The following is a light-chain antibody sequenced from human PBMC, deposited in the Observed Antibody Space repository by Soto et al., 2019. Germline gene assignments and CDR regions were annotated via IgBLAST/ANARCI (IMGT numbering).Light chain of an antibody. V-gene: IGKV3-15*01. J-gene: IGKJ4*01. CDR1: QSVRSN. Sequence: EVVMTQSPATLSVSPGEGATLSCRASQSVRSNLAWNQKKPGQSHRLLIYGASTRATAVPARFSGSGSGTEFTLTISSLQSEDFAVYYCQQYDNWPLTFGGGTQVEIK. CDR3: QQYDNWPLT. CDR2: GAS.